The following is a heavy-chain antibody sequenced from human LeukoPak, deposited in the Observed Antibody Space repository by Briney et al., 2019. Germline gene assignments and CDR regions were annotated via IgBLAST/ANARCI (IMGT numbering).Heavy chain of an antibody. D-gene: IGHD6-19*01. CDR1: GGTFISYA. CDR3: ARMGSGWYGDY. J-gene: IGHJ4*02. V-gene: IGHV1-69*05. Sequence: ASVKVSCKASGGTFISYAISWVRQAPGQGLEWMGGIIPIFGTANYAQKFQGRVTITTDESTSTAYMELSSLRSEDTAVYYCARMGSGWYGDYWGQGTLVTVSS. CDR2: IIPIFGTA.